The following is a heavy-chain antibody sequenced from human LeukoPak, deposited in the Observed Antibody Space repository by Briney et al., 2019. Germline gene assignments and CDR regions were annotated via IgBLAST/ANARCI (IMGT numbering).Heavy chain of an antibody. V-gene: IGHV3-48*01. D-gene: IGHD1-20*01. CDR3: ARDRVNWNDGVDY. J-gene: IGHJ4*02. CDR1: GFTFSDYN. CDR2: ISSGSVTI. Sequence: GGSLRLSCAPSGFTFSDYNMNWVRQAPGKGLEWVSYISSGSVTIYYADSVKGRFTISRDNAKNPLYLQMNSLRAEDTAVYYCARDRVNWNDGVDYWGQGTLVTVSS.